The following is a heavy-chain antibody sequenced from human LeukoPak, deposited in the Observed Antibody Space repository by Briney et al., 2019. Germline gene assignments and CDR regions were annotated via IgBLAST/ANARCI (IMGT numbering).Heavy chain of an antibody. CDR3: ARDNYVSSGYYFD. J-gene: IGHJ4*02. CDR1: GFTFSSYE. D-gene: IGHD3-22*01. CDR2: ISSSGSTT. Sequence: PGGSLRLSCAASGFTFSSYEMNWVRQAPGKGLEWVSYISSSGSTTHYADSVKGRFTISRDNAKKSLYLQMNSLRAEDTAVYYCARDNYVSSGYYFDWGQGTLVTVSS. V-gene: IGHV3-48*03.